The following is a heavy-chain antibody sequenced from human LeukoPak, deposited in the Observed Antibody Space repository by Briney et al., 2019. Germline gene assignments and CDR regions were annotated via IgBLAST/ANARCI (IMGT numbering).Heavy chain of an antibody. V-gene: IGHV3-30-3*01. D-gene: IGHD5-18*01. Sequence: QTGGSLRLSCAASGFTFSSYAMHWVRQAPGKGLEWVAVISYDGSNKYYADSVKGRFTISRDNSKNTLYLQMNSLRAEDTAVYYCAKDPQLWQYGPGAYDYWGQGTLVTVSS. CDR1: GFTFSSYA. CDR3: AKDPQLWQYGPGAYDY. CDR2: ISYDGSNK. J-gene: IGHJ4*02.